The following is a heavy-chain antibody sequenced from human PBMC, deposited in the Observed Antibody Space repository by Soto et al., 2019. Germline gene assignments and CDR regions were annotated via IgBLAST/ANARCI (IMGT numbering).Heavy chain of an antibody. CDR1: GFTFSSYA. J-gene: IGHJ4*02. V-gene: IGHV3-23*01. CDR3: ATPEEYSSSWYYFDY. Sequence: GGSLRLSCAASGFTFSSYAMSWVRQATGKGLEWVSAISGSGGSTYYADSVKGRFTISRDNSKDTLYLQMNSLRAEDTAVYYCATPEEYSSSWYYFDYWGQGTLVTVSS. D-gene: IGHD6-13*01. CDR2: ISGSGGST.